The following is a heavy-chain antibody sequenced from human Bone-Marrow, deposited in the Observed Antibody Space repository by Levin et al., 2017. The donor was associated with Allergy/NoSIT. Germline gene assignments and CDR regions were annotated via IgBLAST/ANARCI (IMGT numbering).Heavy chain of an antibody. D-gene: IGHD3-3*01. J-gene: IGHJ6*02. CDR1: GGSFSGYQ. CDR2: INHSGTT. Sequence: SETLSLTCAVSGGSFSGYQWSWIRQSPGKGLEFIGEINHSGTTNSDPSLRSRVTISIDTAKKHFSLKLSSVTASDAAVYYCARARFLDWGHFYYGLDVWGQGTTVTVSS. V-gene: IGHV4-34*01. CDR3: ARARFLDWGHFYYGLDV.